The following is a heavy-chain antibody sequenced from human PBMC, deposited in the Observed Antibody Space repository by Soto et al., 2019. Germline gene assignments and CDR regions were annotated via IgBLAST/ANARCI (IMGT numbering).Heavy chain of an antibody. D-gene: IGHD3-10*01. CDR1: GFTFSSYA. Sequence: PGGSLRLSCAASGFTFSSYAMSWVRQAPGKGLEWVSAISGGGSNTYYADSVKGRFTISRDNSKNTLYLQMNSLRAEDTAVYYCAREGTALGGYYYYGMDVWGQGTTVTVSS. CDR3: AREGTALGGYYYYGMDV. V-gene: IGHV3-23*01. CDR2: ISGGGSNT. J-gene: IGHJ6*02.